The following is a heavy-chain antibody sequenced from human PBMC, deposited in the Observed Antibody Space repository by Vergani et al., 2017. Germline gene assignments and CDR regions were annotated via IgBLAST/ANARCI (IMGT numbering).Heavy chain of an antibody. V-gene: IGHV3-30*03. Sequence: QVQLVESGGGVVQPGRSLRLSCPASGFTFSRYGMHWVRQAPGKGLEWVAVISFDGSNKYYGDSVQGRFTISRDNSKNTLYLQMNSLRVEDTAVYYCARWGNEKRLDSWGKGTLVTVSS. D-gene: IGHD1-1*01. CDR2: ISFDGSNK. CDR3: ARWGNEKRLDS. CDR1: GFTFSRYG. J-gene: IGHJ5*01.